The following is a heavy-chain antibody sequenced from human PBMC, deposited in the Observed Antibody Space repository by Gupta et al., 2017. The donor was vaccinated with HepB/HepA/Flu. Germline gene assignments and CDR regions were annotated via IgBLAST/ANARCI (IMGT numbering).Heavy chain of an antibody. D-gene: IGHD6-19*01. V-gene: IGHV3-21*01. CDR1: GFTFSSYS. CDR3: AGRSSGGYGFYDY. J-gene: IGHJ4*02. CDR2: ISSSSSYI. Sequence: EVQLVESGGGLVKPGGSLRLSCAASGFTFSSYSMNVVRQAPGKGLEWGSSISSSSSYIYNADAVKGRFTISRDNAKNSRYLQMNSLRAEDTAVYYCAGRSSGGYGFYDYWGQGTLVTVSS.